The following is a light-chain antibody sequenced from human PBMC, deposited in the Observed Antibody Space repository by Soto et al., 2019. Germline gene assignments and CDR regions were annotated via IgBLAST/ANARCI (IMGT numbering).Light chain of an antibody. Sequence: ETVLTQSPGTLSLSPGDRATLSCRASQGVNNNYLAWYQQIPGQSPRLLIYGASNRPTGIPDRFSGSGSGTDFTLTISRLETEDVAVYYCQQYGDSRYSFGQGTKLEIK. CDR1: QGVNNNY. J-gene: IGKJ2*01. V-gene: IGKV3-20*01. CDR3: QQYGDSRYS. CDR2: GAS.